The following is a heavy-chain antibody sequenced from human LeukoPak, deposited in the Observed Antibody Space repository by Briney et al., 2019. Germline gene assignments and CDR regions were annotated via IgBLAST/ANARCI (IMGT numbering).Heavy chain of an antibody. D-gene: IGHD3/OR15-3a*01. CDR2: IYYSGST. V-gene: IGHV4-39*01. J-gene: IGHJ4*02. CDR3: ARQNGVGLFILP. Sequence: SETLSLTCTLSGDSLTSSRAYWGWIRQPPGKGLEWIGSIYYSGSTYYNTSLKSRVTISVDKSKNQFSLNLNSVTAADTAVYFCARQNGVGLFILPGGQGTLVTVSS. CDR1: GDSLTSSRAY.